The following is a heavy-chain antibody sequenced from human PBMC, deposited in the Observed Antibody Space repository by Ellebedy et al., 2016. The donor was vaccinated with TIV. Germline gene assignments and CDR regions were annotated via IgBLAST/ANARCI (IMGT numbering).Heavy chain of an antibody. D-gene: IGHD6-19*01. CDR2: INHSGST. J-gene: IGHJ4*02. Sequence: MPSETLSLTCAVYGGSFSGYYWSWIRQPPGKGLEWIGEINHSGSTSYTPSLKSRLTISVDTSKQQFSMDLNSVTAADTAVYDWARAFTYGSGWAFDCWGQGILVTVSS. CDR3: ARAFTYGSGWAFDC. V-gene: IGHV4-34*01. CDR1: GGSFSGYY.